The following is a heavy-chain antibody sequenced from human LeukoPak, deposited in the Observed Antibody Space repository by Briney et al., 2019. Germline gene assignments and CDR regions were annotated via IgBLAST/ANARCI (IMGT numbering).Heavy chain of an antibody. CDR2: INHSGST. CDR3: ARGSESYYYYGMGV. V-gene: IGHV4-34*01. Sequence: SETLSLTCAVYGGSFSGYYWSWIRQPPGKGLEWIGEINHSGSTNYNPSLKSRVTISVDTSKNQFSLKLSSVTAADTAVYYCARGSESYYYYGMGVWGQGTTVTVSS. CDR1: GGSFSGYY. J-gene: IGHJ6*02.